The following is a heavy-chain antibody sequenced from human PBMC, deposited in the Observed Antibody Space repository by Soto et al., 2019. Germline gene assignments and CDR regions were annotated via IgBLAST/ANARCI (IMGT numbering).Heavy chain of an antibody. V-gene: IGHV4-61*01. Sequence: SETQSLTCTVSGGSVRSGSCYWSWIRQPPGKGLEWIGYIYYSGSTNYNPSLKSRVTISVDTSKNQFSLKLSSVTAADTAVYYCARTIVVVTAIWGNGDYFDYWGQGTLVTVSS. CDR3: ARTIVVVTAIWGNGDYFDY. D-gene: IGHD2-21*02. J-gene: IGHJ4*02. CDR1: GGSVRSGSCY. CDR2: IYYSGST.